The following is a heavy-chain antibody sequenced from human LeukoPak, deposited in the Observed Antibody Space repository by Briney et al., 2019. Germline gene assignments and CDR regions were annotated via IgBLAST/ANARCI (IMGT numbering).Heavy chain of an antibody. CDR3: ARDRPRTTFGVADYYYLDV. CDR1: GFTFSNYA. V-gene: IGHV3-30*04. D-gene: IGHD3-3*01. CDR2: TSSGGSSQ. J-gene: IGHJ6*03. Sequence: PGGALRLSCTASGFTFSNYAIHWVGQAPGKGLEWVAVTSSGGSSQYYADSVKGRVTMSRDNSKNTLYLEMKSLRTEDTAVYSCARDRPRTTFGVADYYYLDVWGKGTTVTVSS.